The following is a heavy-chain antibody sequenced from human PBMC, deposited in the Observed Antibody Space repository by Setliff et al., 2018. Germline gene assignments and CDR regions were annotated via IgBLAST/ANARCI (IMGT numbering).Heavy chain of an antibody. D-gene: IGHD2-2*01. V-gene: IGHV1-18*01. CDR1: GYTFSNYG. Sequence: GASVKVSCKASGYTFSNYGITWVRQAPGQGLEWVGWISPHTGNTFYAPQFQGRVIMTTDTSAKTAYMDLRSLRSDDTAGYYCERLVRYCSTTSCQRTSGDDFWGLGTLVTVSS. CDR3: ERLVRYCSTTSCQRTSGDDF. J-gene: IGHJ4*02. CDR2: ISPHTGNT.